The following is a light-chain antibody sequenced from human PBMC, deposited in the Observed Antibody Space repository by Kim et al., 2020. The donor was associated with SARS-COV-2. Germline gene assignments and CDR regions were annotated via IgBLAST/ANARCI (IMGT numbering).Light chain of an antibody. J-gene: IGKJ2*01. CDR3: QQYKDWYT. Sequence: EIVMTQSPATLSVSPGDRATLSCRASQSVSSNLAWYQQKPGQGPRVLIYDASTRVRGIPARFSGSGSGTEFTLTIDSLQSEDFAIYYCQQYKDWYTFGQGTKLEIK. V-gene: IGKV3-15*01. CDR1: QSVSSN. CDR2: DAS.